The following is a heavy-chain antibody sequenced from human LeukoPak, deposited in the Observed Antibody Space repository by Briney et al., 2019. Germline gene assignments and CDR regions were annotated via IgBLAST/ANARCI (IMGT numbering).Heavy chain of an antibody. Sequence: SETLSLTCTVSGGSISSYYWSWILQPPGKGLEWIGYIYYSGSTNYNPSLKSRVTISVDTSKNQFSLKLSSVTAADTAVYYCARRGGSHAYDSSGYSWFDYWGQGTLVTVSS. J-gene: IGHJ4*02. V-gene: IGHV4-59*08. D-gene: IGHD3-22*01. CDR1: GGSISSYY. CDR3: ARRGGSHAYDSSGYSWFDY. CDR2: IYYSGST.